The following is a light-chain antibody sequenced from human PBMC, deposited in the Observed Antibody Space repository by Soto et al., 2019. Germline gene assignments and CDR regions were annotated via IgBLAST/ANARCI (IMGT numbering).Light chain of an antibody. J-gene: IGLJ1*01. CDR1: SSNIGAGYD. V-gene: IGLV1-40*01. Sequence: QSVLTQPPSVSGAPGQSVTISCTWISSNIGAGYDVHWYQQLPGTAPKLLIYGNSNRPSGVPDRFSGSKSGTSASLAITGLQAEDEADYYCQSYDSSLSVLYVFGTGTKVTVL. CDR3: QSYDSSLSVLYV. CDR2: GNS.